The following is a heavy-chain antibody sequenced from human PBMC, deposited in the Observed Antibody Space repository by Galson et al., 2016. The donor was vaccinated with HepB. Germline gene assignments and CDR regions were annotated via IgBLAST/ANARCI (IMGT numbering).Heavy chain of an antibody. CDR1: GYSLSKLS. D-gene: IGHD3-22*01. Sequence: SVKVSCKVSGYSLSKLSIHWVRQAPEKGLEYMGAFDPEDGTVYAQKWQGRVTMTGDTSTDTAHMELNNLRSEDTAVYYCASDYYDNSGTYYSFDSWGRGTLVTVSA. J-gene: IGHJ4*02. CDR3: ASDYYDNSGTYYSFDS. CDR2: FDPEDGT. V-gene: IGHV1-24*01.